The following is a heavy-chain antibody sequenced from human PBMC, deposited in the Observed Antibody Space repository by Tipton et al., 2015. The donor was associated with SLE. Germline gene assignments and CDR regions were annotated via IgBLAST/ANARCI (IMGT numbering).Heavy chain of an antibody. J-gene: IGHJ5*01. CDR3: TKHFDFWSNNWFDS. Sequence: SLRLSCKTSGFTFGDYAVSWVRQAPGKGLEWVGYIRSKSYGGTREYAASVKGRFTISRDDSQSIAYLQMNSLKTEDTGLYYCTKHFDFWSNNWFDSWGQGTRVTVSS. CDR1: GFTFGDYA. CDR2: IRSKSYGGTR. D-gene: IGHD3-3*01. V-gene: IGHV3-49*04.